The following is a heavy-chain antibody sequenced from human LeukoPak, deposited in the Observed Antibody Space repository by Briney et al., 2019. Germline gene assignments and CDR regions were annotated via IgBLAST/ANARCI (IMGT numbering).Heavy chain of an antibody. J-gene: IGHJ4*02. CDR1: GGSISSGGQS. V-gene: IGHV4-30-2*01. Sequence: PSQTLSLTCAVSGGSISSGGQSWSWMRQPPGKGLEWIGYIYHRGNTYYNPSLKSRVTISVDRSKNQFSLRVNSVTAADTAVYFCARRYSYGFYYFDYWGQGTLVTVSS. D-gene: IGHD5-18*01. CDR3: ARRYSYGFYYFDY. CDR2: IYHRGNT.